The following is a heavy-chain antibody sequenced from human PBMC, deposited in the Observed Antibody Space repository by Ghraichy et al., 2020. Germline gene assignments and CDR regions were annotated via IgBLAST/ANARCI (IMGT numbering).Heavy chain of an antibody. Sequence: GGSLRLSCAASGFTFSSYAMSWVRQAPGKGLEWVSAISGSGGSTYYADSVKGRFTISRDNSKNTLYLQMNSLRAEDTAVYYCAKDQRADYDILTGLDYWGQGTLVTVSS. J-gene: IGHJ4*02. CDR3: AKDQRADYDILTGLDY. V-gene: IGHV3-23*01. CDR2: ISGSGGST. CDR1: GFTFSSYA. D-gene: IGHD3-9*01.